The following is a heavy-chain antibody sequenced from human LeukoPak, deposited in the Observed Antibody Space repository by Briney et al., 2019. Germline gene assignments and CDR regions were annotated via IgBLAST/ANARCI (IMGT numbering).Heavy chain of an antibody. Sequence: SETLSLTCAVYGGSFSGYYWSWIRQPPGKGLEWIGEINHSGSTNYNPSLKSRVTISVDTSKNQFSLKLSSVTAAGTAVYYCARAPPFDPWGRGTLVTVSS. CDR1: GGSFSGYY. V-gene: IGHV4-34*01. CDR2: INHSGST. J-gene: IGHJ5*02. CDR3: ARAPPFDP.